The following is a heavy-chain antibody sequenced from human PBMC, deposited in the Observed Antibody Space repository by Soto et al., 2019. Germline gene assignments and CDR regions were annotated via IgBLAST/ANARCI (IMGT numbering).Heavy chain of an antibody. V-gene: IGHV4-34*01. CDR2: INHSGST. CDR3: ARWVSSRWQNYSKATDV. D-gene: IGHD6-13*01. CDR1: GGSSSGYY. Sequence: SQTRSLTCDVYGGSSSGYYWSWIRHPPGKGLEWIGEINHSGSTNYNPSLKSRVTISVDTSKNQFALKLSSVTAADTAVYYWARWVSSRWQNYSKATDVWGQGTMFTVS. J-gene: IGHJ6*02.